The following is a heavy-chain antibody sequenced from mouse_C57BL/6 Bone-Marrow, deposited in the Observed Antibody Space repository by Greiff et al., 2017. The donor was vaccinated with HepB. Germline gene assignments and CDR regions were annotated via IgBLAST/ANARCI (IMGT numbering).Heavy chain of an antibody. D-gene: IGHD3-2*02. CDR3: ARDSSGFDY. Sequence: QVQLQQPGAELVMPGASVKLSCKASGCTFTSYWMHWVKQRPGQGLEWIGEIDPSDSYTNYNQKFKGKSTLTVDKSSSTAYMQLSSLTSEDSAVYYCARDSSGFDYWGQGTTLTVSS. CDR1: GCTFTSYW. J-gene: IGHJ2*01. CDR2: IDPSDSYT. V-gene: IGHV1-69*01.